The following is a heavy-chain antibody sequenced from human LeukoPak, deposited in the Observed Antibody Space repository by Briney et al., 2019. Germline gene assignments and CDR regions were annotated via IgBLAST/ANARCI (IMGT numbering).Heavy chain of an antibody. D-gene: IGHD5-18*01. CDR3: ARDLAYSRLDY. J-gene: IGHJ4*02. Sequence: GGSLRLSCAVSGLTFSSSWMDWVRQAPGKGLEWVASINPDGNKKYSAGSVKGRFTISRDNAENSLYLQMNSLRVEDTAFYYCARDLAYSRLDYWGQGMLVTVSS. V-gene: IGHV3-7*01. CDR1: GLTFSSSW. CDR2: INPDGNKK.